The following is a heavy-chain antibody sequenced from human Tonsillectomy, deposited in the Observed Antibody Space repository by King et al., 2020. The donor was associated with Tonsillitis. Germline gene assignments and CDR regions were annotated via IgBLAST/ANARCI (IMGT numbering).Heavy chain of an antibody. CDR1: GYSFSSYW. CDR3: ARHREQWLGPIGY. D-gene: IGHD6-19*01. J-gene: IGHJ4*02. Sequence: VQLVESGAEVKKPGESLKISCKGSGYSFSSYWIGWVRQMPGKGLEWMGTIYPGDSDTRYSPSFQGQVTISADKSISTAYLQWSSLKASDTAMYYCARHREQWLGPIGYWGQGTLVTASS. CDR2: IYPGDSDT. V-gene: IGHV5-51*01.